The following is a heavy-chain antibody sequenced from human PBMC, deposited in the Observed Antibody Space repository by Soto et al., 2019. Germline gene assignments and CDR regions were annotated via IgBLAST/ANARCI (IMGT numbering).Heavy chain of an antibody. Sequence: GGSLRLSCVASRFTFTSYAMSWVRQAPGKGLEWVAAISASGGATIHADSVKGRLTISRDNSKNTLYLQMNSLRAEDTAVYYCAKDVEGGSLFRGAFDYWGQGAQVTVSS. V-gene: IGHV3-23*01. CDR2: ISASGGAT. CDR1: RFTFTSYA. CDR3: AKDVEGGSLFRGAFDY. D-gene: IGHD1-26*01. J-gene: IGHJ4*02.